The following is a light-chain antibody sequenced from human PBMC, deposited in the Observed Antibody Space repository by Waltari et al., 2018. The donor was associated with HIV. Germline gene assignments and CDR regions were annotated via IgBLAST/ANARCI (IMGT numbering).Light chain of an antibody. CDR3: HQYDTLLGT. CDR1: QSIASRY. V-gene: IGKV3-20*01. CDR2: GAS. Sequence: EIVLTQSPSTLSLSPGERATLSCRASQSIASRYLAWYQQKPGQAPRLLIYGASNRAPGIPDRFSGSGSGTDFTLSISRLEPEDFAVYFCHQYDTLLGTFGQGTKLDIK. J-gene: IGKJ2*01.